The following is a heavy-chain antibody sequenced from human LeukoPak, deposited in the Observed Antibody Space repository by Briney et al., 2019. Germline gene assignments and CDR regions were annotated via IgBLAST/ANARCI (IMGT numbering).Heavy chain of an antibody. CDR3: ARANSHYAMIDY. Sequence: SETLSLTCTVSSGSISSYYWSWIRQPPGKGLEWIGYIYYSGSTNYNPSLKSRVTISVDTSKNQFSLKLSSVTAADTAVYYCARANSHYAMIDYWGQGTQVTVSS. D-gene: IGHD4-17*01. V-gene: IGHV4-59*01. J-gene: IGHJ4*02. CDR1: SGSISSYY. CDR2: IYYSGST.